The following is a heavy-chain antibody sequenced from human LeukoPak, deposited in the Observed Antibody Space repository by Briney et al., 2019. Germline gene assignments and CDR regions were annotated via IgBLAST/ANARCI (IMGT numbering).Heavy chain of an antibody. J-gene: IGHJ5*02. CDR2: IYHSGST. V-gene: IGHV4-4*02. D-gene: IGHD1-26*01. CDR3: ARGNEGATPQFDP. CDR1: GGSISSSNW. Sequence: SETLSLTCAVSGGSISSSNWWSWVRQPPGKGLEWIGEIYHSGSTNYNPSLKSRVTISVDKSKNQFSLKLSSVTAADTAVYYCARGNEGATPQFDPWGQGTLVTVSS.